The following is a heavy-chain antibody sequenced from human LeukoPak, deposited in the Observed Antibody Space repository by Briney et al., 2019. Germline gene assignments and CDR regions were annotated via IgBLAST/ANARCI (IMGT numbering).Heavy chain of an antibody. Sequence: SQTLSLTCTVSGGSIGSGSYYWSWIRQPAGKALEWIGHIYTSGSTSYNPSLQSRVTISVDTPSHQFSLKVTSVTAADTAVYYCARAGGSVGWYGTIDSWGQGTLVTVSS. V-gene: IGHV4-61*09. D-gene: IGHD6-19*01. CDR3: ARAGGSVGWYGTIDS. CDR2: IYTSGST. J-gene: IGHJ4*02. CDR1: GGSIGSGSYY.